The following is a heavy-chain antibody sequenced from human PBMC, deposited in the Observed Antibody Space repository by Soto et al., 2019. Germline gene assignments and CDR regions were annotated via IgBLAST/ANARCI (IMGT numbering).Heavy chain of an antibody. V-gene: IGHV3-13*01. D-gene: IGHD3-16*01. CDR3: ARAPTLGAAEAKNYYYYSAMDV. CDR1: GFNFSSYD. Sequence: EVQLVESGGGLVQPGGSLRLSCAASGFNFSSYDMHWVRQATGKGLEWVSVIGTAGDTYYPGSVKGRFTISRENAKNSLYLQMNSLRAEDTAVYYCARAPTLGAAEAKNYYYYSAMDVWGQGTTVTVSS. J-gene: IGHJ6*02. CDR2: IGTAGDT.